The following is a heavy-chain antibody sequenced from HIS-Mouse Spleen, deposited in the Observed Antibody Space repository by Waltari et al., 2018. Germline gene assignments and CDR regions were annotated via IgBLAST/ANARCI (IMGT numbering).Heavy chain of an antibody. V-gene: IGHV1-2*02. CDR1: GHTFAGSC. D-gene: IGHD2-2*02. Sequence: QVQLVQSGAEVTKPGAPVKVPCNDSGHTFAGSCLPLVPPAPGQGLEWMGWINPNSGGTNYAQKFQGRVTMTRDTSISTTYMELSRLRSDDTAVYYCARYNALYRLYYFDYWGQGTLVTVSS. J-gene: IGHJ4*02. CDR2: INPNSGGT. CDR3: ARYNALYRLYYFDY.